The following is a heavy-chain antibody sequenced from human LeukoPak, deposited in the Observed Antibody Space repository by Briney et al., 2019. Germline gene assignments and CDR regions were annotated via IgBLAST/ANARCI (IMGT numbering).Heavy chain of an antibody. V-gene: IGHV3-23*01. CDR2: ISSSGGST. Sequence: GGSLRLSCAASGFSFSTYAMSWVRQAPGKGLEWVSAISSSGGSTYYADSVKGRFTISRDNSKNTLYLQMNSLRAEDTAVYYCAKRESPCSGGSCYPTSLFDYWGQGTLVTVSS. D-gene: IGHD2-15*01. CDR1: GFSFSTYA. CDR3: AKRESPCSGGSCYPTSLFDY. J-gene: IGHJ4*02.